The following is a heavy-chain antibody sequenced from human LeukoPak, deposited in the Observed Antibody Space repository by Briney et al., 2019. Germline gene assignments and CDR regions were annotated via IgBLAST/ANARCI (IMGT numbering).Heavy chain of an antibody. CDR1: GGSVSSGSYY. CDR2: IFYSGST. D-gene: IGHD2-15*01. CDR3: ERECSGGSCYHNWFDP. V-gene: IGHV4-39*01. Sequence: SETLSLTCTVSGGSVSSGSYYWGWIRQPPGKGLEWIGSIFYSGSTYYNPSLKSRVTISVDTSKNQFSLKLSSVTAADTAVYYCERECSGGSCYHNWFDPWGQGTLVTVSS. J-gene: IGHJ5*02.